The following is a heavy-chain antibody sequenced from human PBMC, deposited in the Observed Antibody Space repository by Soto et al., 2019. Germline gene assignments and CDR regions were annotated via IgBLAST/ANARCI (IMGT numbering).Heavy chain of an antibody. D-gene: IGHD5-12*01. CDR3: AREDGYRVFDY. CDR1: GYTFTGYY. V-gene: IGHV1-2*02. J-gene: IGHJ4*02. Sequence: ASVKVSCKASGYTFTGYYMHWVRQAPGQGLEWMGWINPNSGGANYAQKFQGRVTMTADESTSTAYMELSSLRSEDTAVYYCAREDGYRVFDYWGQGTLVTVSS. CDR2: INPNSGGA.